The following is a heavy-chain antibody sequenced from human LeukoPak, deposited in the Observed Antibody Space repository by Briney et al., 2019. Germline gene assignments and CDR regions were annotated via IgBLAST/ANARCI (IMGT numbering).Heavy chain of an antibody. CDR1: GYTFTSYY. V-gene: IGHV1-46*01. Sequence: ASVKVSCKASGYTFTSYYMHWVRQAPGQGLEWMGIINPSGGSTSYAQKFQGRVTMTRDTSTSTVYMELSSLRSEDTAVYYRARVSADTAMTNPLDYWGQGTLVTVSS. D-gene: IGHD5-18*01. CDR2: INPSGGST. J-gene: IGHJ4*02. CDR3: ARVSADTAMTNPLDY.